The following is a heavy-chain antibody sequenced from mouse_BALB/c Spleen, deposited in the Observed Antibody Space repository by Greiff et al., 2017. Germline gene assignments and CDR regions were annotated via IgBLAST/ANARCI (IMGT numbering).Heavy chain of an antibody. CDR1: GFNIKDTY. D-gene: IGHD1-1*01. CDR3: AKSGGSTPLFAY. V-gene: IGHV14-3*02. CDR2: IDPANGNT. Sequence: VQLQQSGAELVKPGASVKLSCTASGFNIKDTYMHWVKQRPEQGLEWIGRIDPANGNTKYDPKFQGKATITADTSSNTAYLQLSSLTSEDTAVYYCAKSGGSTPLFAYWGQGTLVTVSA. J-gene: IGHJ3*01.